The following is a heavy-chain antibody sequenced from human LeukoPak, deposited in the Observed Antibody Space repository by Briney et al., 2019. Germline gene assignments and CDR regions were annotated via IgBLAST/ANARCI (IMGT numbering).Heavy chain of an antibody. CDR1: GFSFSNHY. D-gene: IGHD3-3*01. J-gene: IGHJ6*03. Sequence: GGSLRLSCAASGFSFSNHYINWVRQSPGKGLEWVGRARNKAESYKIEYAASVKGRFIISRDDSKKSLFLHMNNLKTEDTGVYYCARESSIFQVVARSYMDVWGKGTTVTVSS. V-gene: IGHV3-72*01. CDR2: ARNKAESYKI. CDR3: ARESSIFQVVARSYMDV.